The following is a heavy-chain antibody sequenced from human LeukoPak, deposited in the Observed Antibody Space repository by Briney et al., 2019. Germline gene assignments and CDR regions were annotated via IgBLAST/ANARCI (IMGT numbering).Heavy chain of an antibody. CDR3: ARDQAPGSVCGY. CDR2: MSVYNGNT. D-gene: IGHD3-10*01. V-gene: IGHV1-18*04. J-gene: IGHJ4*02. CDR1: NYTFPSNG. Sequence: ASVRVSCKSSNYTFPSNGLNWVRQAPGQGIEWMGWMSVYNGNTNYAQKFQGRVTMTTDTSTSTAYMELRNLRSGDTAVYYCARDQAPGSVCGYWGQGTLVTVSS.